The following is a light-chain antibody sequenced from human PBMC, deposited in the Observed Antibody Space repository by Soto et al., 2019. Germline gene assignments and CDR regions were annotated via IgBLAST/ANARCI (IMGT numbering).Light chain of an antibody. CDR1: SRDIGSYNL. V-gene: IGLV2-23*03. CDR3: CSYAGFSAVV. Sequence: SVLTQPASVSGSPGQSITISCTGTSRDIGSYNLVSWYQQHPGKAPKLMIYEGNKRPSGVSNRFSVSKSGNTASLTISGLQAEDEGDYFCCSYAGFSAVVFGSGTKVTVL. CDR2: EGN. J-gene: IGLJ1*01.